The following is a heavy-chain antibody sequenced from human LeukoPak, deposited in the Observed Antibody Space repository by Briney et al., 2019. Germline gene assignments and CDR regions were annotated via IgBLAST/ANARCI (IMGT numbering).Heavy chain of an antibody. D-gene: IGHD5-12*01. Sequence: RPGGSLRLSCAASGFTFSSFGMHWVRQAPGQGLEWVAFILYDGTNKYYADSVKGRFTISRDNSKNTLYLQMNSLRAEDTAVYYCARDHGVVATIITLLFDYWGQGTLVTVSS. J-gene: IGHJ4*02. V-gene: IGHV3-30*02. CDR2: ILYDGTNK. CDR3: ARDHGVVATIITLLFDY. CDR1: GFTFSSFG.